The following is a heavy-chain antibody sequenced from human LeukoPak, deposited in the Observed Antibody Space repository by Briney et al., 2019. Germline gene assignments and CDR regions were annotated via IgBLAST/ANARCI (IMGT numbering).Heavy chain of an antibody. CDR1: GYTFTGYY. CDR3: AREPSSGWYPIAIDY. V-gene: IGHV1-2*02. CDR2: INPNSGGT. J-gene: IGHJ4*02. D-gene: IGHD6-19*01. Sequence: ASVKVSCKASGYTFTGYYMHWVRQAPGQGLEWMGWINPNSGGTNYAQKFQGRVTMTRDTSISTAYMELSRLRSDDTAVYYCAREPSSGWYPIAIDYWGQGTLVTVSS.